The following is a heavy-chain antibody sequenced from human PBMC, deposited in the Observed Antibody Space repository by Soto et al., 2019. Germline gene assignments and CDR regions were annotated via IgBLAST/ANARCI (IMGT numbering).Heavy chain of an antibody. CDR1: GYTFTSYD. D-gene: IGHD3-9*01. CDR2: MNPNSGNT. Sequence: ASVKVSCKASGYTFTSYDINWVRQATGQGLEWMGWMNPNSGNTGYAQKFQGRVTMTRNTSISTAYMELSSLRSEDTAVYYCARGDGVLRYFDWLFYFDDWGQGTLVTVSS. CDR3: ARGDGVLRYFDWLFYFDD. V-gene: IGHV1-8*01. J-gene: IGHJ4*02.